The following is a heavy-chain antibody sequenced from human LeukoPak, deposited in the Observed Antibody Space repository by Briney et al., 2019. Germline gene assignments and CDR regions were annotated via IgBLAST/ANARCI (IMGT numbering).Heavy chain of an antibody. D-gene: IGHD6-6*01. CDR3: ARDGIAARPGRPDYYYGMDV. CDR2: INSDGSST. CDR1: GFTFSSYW. Sequence: GGSLRLSCAASGFTFSSYWMHWVRQAPGKGLVWVSRINSDGSSTSYADSVEGRFTISRDNAKNTLYLQMNSLRAEDTAVYYCARDGIAARPGRPDYYYGMDVWGQGTTVTVSS. V-gene: IGHV3-74*01. J-gene: IGHJ6*02.